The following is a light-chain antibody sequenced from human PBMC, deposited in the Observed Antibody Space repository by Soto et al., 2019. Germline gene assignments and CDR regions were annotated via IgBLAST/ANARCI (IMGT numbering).Light chain of an antibody. CDR2: GAS. V-gene: IGKV3-20*01. CDR3: RQYGTSLGFP. J-gene: IGKJ4*01. CDR1: QSVSSNL. Sequence: ETVLTQSPGTLSLSPGERATLSCRASQSVSSNLLAWYQEKPGQAPRLLIFGASKRATGIPDRFSGSGSGTDFTLTITRLEPEDFAVYYCRQYGTSLGFPVGRGTKVEIK.